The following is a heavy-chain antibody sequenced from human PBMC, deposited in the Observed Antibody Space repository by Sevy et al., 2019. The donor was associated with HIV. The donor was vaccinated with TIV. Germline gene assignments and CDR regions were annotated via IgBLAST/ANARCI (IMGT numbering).Heavy chain of an antibody. J-gene: IGHJ6*02. CDR1: GFTLSDYY. CDR2: ISGSDASGGDDTI. V-gene: IGHV3-11*01. Sequence: GGSLRLSCTASGFTLSDYYMSWIRQAPGKGLQWISYISGSDASGGDDTIYYADSVKGRFTISRDNAKNSLYLQMSGLRADDTDVEYCAKDHVKDGKGGDYYYHAMDVWGRGTTVTVSS. D-gene: IGHD3-16*01. CDR3: AKDHVKDGKGGDYYYHAMDV.